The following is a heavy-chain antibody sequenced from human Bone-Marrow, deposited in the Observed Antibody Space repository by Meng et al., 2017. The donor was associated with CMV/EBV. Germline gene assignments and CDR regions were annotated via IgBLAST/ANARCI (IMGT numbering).Heavy chain of an antibody. Sequence: GESLKLSCAASGFTFSSYSMNWVRQAPGKGLDWVAVISYDGSNKYYADSVKGRFTISRDNSKNTLYLQMNSLRAEDTAVYYCARGRLSGYSGYDHYYYYGMDVWGQGTTATVSS. CDR2: ISYDGSNK. CDR3: ARGRLSGYSGYDHYYYYGMDV. CDR1: GFTFSSYS. V-gene: IGHV3-30*03. D-gene: IGHD5-12*01. J-gene: IGHJ6*02.